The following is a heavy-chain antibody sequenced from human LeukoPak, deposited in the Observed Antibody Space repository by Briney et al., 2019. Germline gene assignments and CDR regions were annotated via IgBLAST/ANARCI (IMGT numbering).Heavy chain of an antibody. D-gene: IGHD2-2*01. CDR2: IYSGGST. CDR3: ARHCSSTSCYAWGTLYY. CDR1: GFTFSSYS. V-gene: IGHV3-66*04. Sequence: GGSLRLSCAASGFTFSSYSMNWVRQAPGKGLEWVSVIYSGGSTYYADSVKGRFTISRDNSKNTLYLQMNSLRAEDTAVYYCARHCSSTSCYAWGTLYYWGQGTLVTVSS. J-gene: IGHJ4*02.